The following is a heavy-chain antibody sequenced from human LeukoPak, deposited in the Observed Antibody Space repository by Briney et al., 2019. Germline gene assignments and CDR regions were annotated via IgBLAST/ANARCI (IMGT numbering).Heavy chain of an antibody. CDR2: IYYSEST. CDR1: GGSISSYY. Sequence: SETLSLTCTVSGGSISSYYWSWIRQPPGKGLEWIGYIYYSESTNYNPSLKSRVTISVDTSKNQFSLKLSSVTAADTAVYYCARGDTMIVVPQQNDAFDIWGQGTMVTVSS. J-gene: IGHJ3*02. CDR3: ARGDTMIVVPQQNDAFDI. V-gene: IGHV4-59*12. D-gene: IGHD3-22*01.